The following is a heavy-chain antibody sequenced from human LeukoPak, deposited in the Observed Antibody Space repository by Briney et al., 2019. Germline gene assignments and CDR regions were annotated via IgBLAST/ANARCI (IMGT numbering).Heavy chain of an antibody. V-gene: IGHV3-53*01. Sequence: GGSLRLSCAASGFTFSSNYMSWVRQAPGKGLEWVSVIYSGGSTYYADSVKGRFTISRDNSKNTLYLQMNSLRAEDTAVYYCARVSVAGYYFDYWGQGTLVTASS. CDR3: ARVSVAGYYFDY. CDR1: GFTFSSNY. CDR2: IYSGGST. D-gene: IGHD6-19*01. J-gene: IGHJ4*02.